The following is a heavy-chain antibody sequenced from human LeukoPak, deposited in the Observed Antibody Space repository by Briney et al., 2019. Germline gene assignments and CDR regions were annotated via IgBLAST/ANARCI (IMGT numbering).Heavy chain of an antibody. J-gene: IGHJ4*02. D-gene: IGHD6-19*01. V-gene: IGHV3-30*18. CDR1: GFTFSSYG. Sequence: GGSLRLSCAASGFTFSSYGMHWVRQAPGKGLEWVAVISYDGSNKYYADSVKGRFTISRDNSKNTLYLQMSSLRAEDTAVYYCAKVEGAVAGTYDYWGQGTLVTVSS. CDR2: ISYDGSNK. CDR3: AKVEGAVAGTYDY.